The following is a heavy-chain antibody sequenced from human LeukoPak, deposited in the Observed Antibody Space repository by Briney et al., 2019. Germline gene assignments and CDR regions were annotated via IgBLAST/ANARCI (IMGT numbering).Heavy chain of an antibody. CDR2: VSPPGGGT. CDR3: ARDLAWGAFDY. Sequence: GGSLRLSCAASGFTFSSYSMNWVRQAPGKGLEWLSGVSPPGGGTYYADSVKGRFTISRDDSKNTLSLQMNSLRVEDTAVYHCARDLAWGAFDYWGQGTLVTVSS. V-gene: IGHV3-23*01. D-gene: IGHD7-27*01. CDR1: GFTFSSYS. J-gene: IGHJ4*02.